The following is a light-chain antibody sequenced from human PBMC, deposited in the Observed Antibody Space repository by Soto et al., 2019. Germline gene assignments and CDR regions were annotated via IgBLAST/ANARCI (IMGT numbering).Light chain of an antibody. CDR2: KAS. J-gene: IGKJ2*01. V-gene: IGKV1-5*03. CDR3: QQYSSYST. CDR1: QSISSW. Sequence: DIQMTQSPSTLSASVGDRVTITCRASQSISSWLAWYQQKPGKAPKLLIYKASTLESGVTSRFSGSGSGTQFTLTISSLQPDDLATYYCQQYSSYSTFGQGTKLESK.